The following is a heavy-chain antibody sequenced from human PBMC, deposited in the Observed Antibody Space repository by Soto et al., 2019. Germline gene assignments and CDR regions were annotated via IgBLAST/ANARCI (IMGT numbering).Heavy chain of an antibody. CDR2: IHSTGST. CDR1: DDSTNKLY. D-gene: IGHD1-20*01. V-gene: IGHV4-59*08. J-gene: IGHJ3*01. CDR3: ARNKPNKWNDILDAFDV. Sequence: SETLSLTCSVSDDSTNKLYWSWIRQAPGTGLEWIGYIHSTGSTKYSPSLKSRLSLSMDTPKTHLTLNLTSVTAADTAVYFCARNKPNKWNDILDAFDVWGQGTMVTVSS.